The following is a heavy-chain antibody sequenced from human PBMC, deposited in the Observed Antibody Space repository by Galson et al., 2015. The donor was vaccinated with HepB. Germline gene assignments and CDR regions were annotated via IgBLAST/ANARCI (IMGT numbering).Heavy chain of an antibody. J-gene: IGHJ4*02. Sequence: SLRLSCAASGFTFNTYGMHWVRQAPGKGLEWVAVIGHDGSYKDYAESVKGRFTISRDNSKNTLYLEMNSLRAEDTAVYYCARDLGAGLYFDYWGRGTLVTVSS. V-gene: IGHV3-33*01. CDR2: IGHDGSYK. D-gene: IGHD6-25*01. CDR1: GFTFNTYG. CDR3: ARDLGAGLYFDY.